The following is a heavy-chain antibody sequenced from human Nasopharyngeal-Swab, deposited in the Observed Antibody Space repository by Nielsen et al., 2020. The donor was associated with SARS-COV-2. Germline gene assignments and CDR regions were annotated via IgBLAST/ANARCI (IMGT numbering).Heavy chain of an antibody. V-gene: IGHV3-30*18. D-gene: IGHD3-10*01. CDR3: AKGLGRYYGSGSYYNSGLGSRYYYGMDV. CDR1: GFTFSSYG. J-gene: IGHJ6*02. CDR2: ISYDGSNK. Sequence: GESLKISCAASGFTFSSYGMHWVRQAPGKGLEWVAVISYDGSNKYYADSVKGRFTISSDNSKNTLYLQMNSLRAEDTAVYYCAKGLGRYYGSGSYYNSGLGSRYYYGMDVWGQGTTVTVSS.